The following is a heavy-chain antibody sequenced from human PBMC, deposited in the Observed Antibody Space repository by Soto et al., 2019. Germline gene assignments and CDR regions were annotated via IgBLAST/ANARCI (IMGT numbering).Heavy chain of an antibody. Sequence: PSETLSLTCTVSGDTISSTRWWSWVRLSPGKGLEWIGEIYHLGRTNYNPSLKSRVTLSIDKSNNQFSLTLTSVTAADTAVYYCARVPDYWGQGILVTGSS. V-gene: IGHV4-4*02. CDR3: ARVPDY. CDR2: IYHLGRT. J-gene: IGHJ4*02. D-gene: IGHD2-2*01. CDR1: GDTISSTRW.